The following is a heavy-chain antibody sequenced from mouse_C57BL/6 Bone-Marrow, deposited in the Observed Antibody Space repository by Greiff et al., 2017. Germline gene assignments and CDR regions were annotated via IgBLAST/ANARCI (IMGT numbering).Heavy chain of an antibody. D-gene: IGHD3-2*02. J-gene: IGHJ3*01. CDR2: ISSGGSYT. CDR1: GFTFSSYG. Sequence: EVQRVESGGDLVKPGGSLKLSCAASGFTFSSYGMSWVRQTPDKRLEWVATISSGGSYTYYPASVQGRFTISRDNAKNTLYLHMSSLKSEDTAMXYCARRLLPAWFAYWGQGTLVTVSA. V-gene: IGHV5-6*01. CDR3: ARRLLPAWFAY.